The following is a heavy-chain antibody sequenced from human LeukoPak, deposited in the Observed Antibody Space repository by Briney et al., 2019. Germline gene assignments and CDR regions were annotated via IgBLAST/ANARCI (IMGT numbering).Heavy chain of an antibody. CDR3: ARFGGSGYYYWFDP. CDR1: GGSISSGGYY. CDR2: IYYSGST. D-gene: IGHD3-22*01. J-gene: IGHJ5*02. Sequence: SQTLSLTCTVSGGSISSGGYYWSWIRQHPGKGLEWIGYIYYSGSTYYNPSLKSRVTISVDTSKNQFSLKLSSVTAADTAVYYCARFGGSGYYYWFDPWGQGTLSPSPQ. V-gene: IGHV4-31*03.